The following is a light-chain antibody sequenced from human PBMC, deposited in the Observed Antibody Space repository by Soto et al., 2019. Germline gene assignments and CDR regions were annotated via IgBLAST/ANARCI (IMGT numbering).Light chain of an antibody. CDR1: QSISSF. Sequence: DIQMTQSPASLSASVGDRVTITCRASQSISSFLNWYQQRPGKAPNLLIYAASNLQSGVPSRFSGTGSGTEFTFTISSLQPEDFASYYCQQSYSTPYTFGQGTKLEIK. V-gene: IGKV1-39*01. CDR2: AAS. J-gene: IGKJ2*01. CDR3: QQSYSTPYT.